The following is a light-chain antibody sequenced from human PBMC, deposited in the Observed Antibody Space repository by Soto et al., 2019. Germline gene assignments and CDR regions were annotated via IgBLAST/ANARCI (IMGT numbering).Light chain of an antibody. CDR1: QSVSSN. CDR2: GAS. Sequence: EIVMTQSPATLSVSPGERATXSCXASQSVSSNLAWYQQQPGQAPRLLIYGASTRATGIPARFSGSGSGTEFSLTISSLQSEDFAVYYCQQYNDWPRTFGQGTNVDI. V-gene: IGKV3-15*01. CDR3: QQYNDWPRT. J-gene: IGKJ1*01.